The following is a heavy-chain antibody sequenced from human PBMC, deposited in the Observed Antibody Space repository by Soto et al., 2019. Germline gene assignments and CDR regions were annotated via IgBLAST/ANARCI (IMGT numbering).Heavy chain of an antibody. CDR2: TYYRSKWYN. CDR3: ARIASTEAGYNWFDP. V-gene: IGHV6-1*01. D-gene: IGHD6-13*01. J-gene: IGHJ5*02. CDR1: GNSVSSNSAA. Sequence: QTLSLTFTTPGNSVSSNSAALNWISQSPSRGLEWLGRTYYRSKWYNDYAVSVKSRITINPDTSKNQFSLQLNSVTPEDTAVYYCARIASTEAGYNWFDPWGQGTLVTVSS.